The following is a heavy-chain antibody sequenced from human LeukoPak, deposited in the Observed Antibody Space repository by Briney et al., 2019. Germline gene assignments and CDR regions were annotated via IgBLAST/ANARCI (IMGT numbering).Heavy chain of an antibody. V-gene: IGHV3-15*01. Sequence: GGSLRLSCAASGFTFSNAWMSWVRQAPGKGLEWVGRIKSKTDGGTADYYAAPVKGRFTISRDDSKNTLYLQMSSLKTEDTAVYYCTTYYDGESTEYFRHWGQGTLVTVSS. J-gene: IGHJ1*01. D-gene: IGHD3-10*01. CDR1: GFTFSNAW. CDR2: IKSKTDGGTA. CDR3: TTYYDGESTEYFRH.